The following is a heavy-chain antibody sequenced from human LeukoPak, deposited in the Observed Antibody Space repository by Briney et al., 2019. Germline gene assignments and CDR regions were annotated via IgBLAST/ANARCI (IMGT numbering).Heavy chain of an antibody. D-gene: IGHD2-21*01. J-gene: IGHJ4*02. CDR1: GGSISSYY. V-gene: IGHV4-59*08. CDR3: ARTYYYFDY. Sequence: SETLSLTCTVSGGSISSYYWSWIRQPPGKGLEWIGYIYYSGSTNYNPSLKSRVTISVDTSKNQFSLKLSSVTAADTAVYYCARTYYYFDYWGQGTLVTVSS. CDR2: IYYSGST.